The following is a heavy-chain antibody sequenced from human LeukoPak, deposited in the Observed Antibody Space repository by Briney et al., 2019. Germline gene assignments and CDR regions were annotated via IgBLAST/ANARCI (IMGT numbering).Heavy chain of an antibody. J-gene: IGHJ4*02. CDR3: ARDAYSWNDVGKFDY. D-gene: IGHD1-1*01. Sequence: PGGSLRLSCAASGFTFSSYWVSWVRQAPGKGLEWVANIKQDGSEKYYVDSVKGRFIISRDNAKNSLYLQMNSLRAEDTAVYYCARDAYSWNDVGKFDYWGQGTLVTVSS. V-gene: IGHV3-7*01. CDR2: IKQDGSEK. CDR1: GFTFSSYW.